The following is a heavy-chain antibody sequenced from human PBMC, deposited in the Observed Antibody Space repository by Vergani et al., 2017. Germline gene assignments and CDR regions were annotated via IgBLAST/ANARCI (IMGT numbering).Heavy chain of an antibody. CDR2: IYYSGST. J-gene: IGHJ4*02. V-gene: IGHV4-59*01. D-gene: IGHD3-3*01. CDR1: GGSISSYY. Sequence: QVQLQESGPGLVKPSETLSLTCTVSGGSISSYYWSWIRQPPGKGLEWIGYIYYSGSTNYNPSLKSRVTISVDTSKNQFSLKLSSVIAADTAVYYCARATDFWSGFGYWGQGTLVTVSS. CDR3: ARATDFWSGFGY.